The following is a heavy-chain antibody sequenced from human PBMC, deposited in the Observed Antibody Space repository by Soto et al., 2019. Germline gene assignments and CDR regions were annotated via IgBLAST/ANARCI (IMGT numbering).Heavy chain of an antibody. D-gene: IGHD6-19*01. Sequence: GGSLRLSCAASGFTVSSNYMSWVRQAPGKGLEWVSVIYSGGSTYYADSVKGRFTISRDNSKNTLYLQMNSLRAEDTAVYYCARDQEVAGLIQDWGQGTLVTVSS. V-gene: IGHV3-66*01. CDR3: ARDQEVAGLIQD. CDR2: IYSGGST. CDR1: GFTVSSNY. J-gene: IGHJ4*02.